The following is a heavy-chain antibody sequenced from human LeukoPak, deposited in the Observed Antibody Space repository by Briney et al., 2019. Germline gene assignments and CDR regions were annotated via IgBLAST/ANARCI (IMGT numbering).Heavy chain of an antibody. Sequence: SETLSLTFAVYGGSFSGYYWSWIRQPPGKGLEWIGEINHSGSTNYNPSLKSRVTISVDTSKNQFSLKLSSVTAADTAVYYCARGRGSYDFWSGYPTYYFDYWGQGTLGIVSS. CDR2: INHSGST. CDR3: ARGRGSYDFWSGYPTYYFDY. CDR1: GGSFSGYY. J-gene: IGHJ4*02. D-gene: IGHD3-3*01. V-gene: IGHV4-34*01.